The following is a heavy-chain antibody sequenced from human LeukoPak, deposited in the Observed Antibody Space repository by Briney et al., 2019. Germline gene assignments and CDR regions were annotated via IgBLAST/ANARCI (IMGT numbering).Heavy chain of an antibody. V-gene: IGHV4-31*03. Sequence: KPSQTLSLTCTVSGGSISSGGYYWSWIRQHPGKGLEWIGYIYYSGSTYYNPSLKSRVTISVDTSKNQFSLKLSSVTAADTAVYYCARVPGVTIFGVVRSANWFDPWGQGTLVTVSS. CDR3: ARVPGVTIFGVVRSANWFDP. CDR2: IYYSGST. J-gene: IGHJ5*02. CDR1: GGSISSGGYY. D-gene: IGHD3-3*01.